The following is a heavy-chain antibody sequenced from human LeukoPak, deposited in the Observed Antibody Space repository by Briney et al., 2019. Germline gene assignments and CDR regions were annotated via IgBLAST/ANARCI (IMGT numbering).Heavy chain of an antibody. Sequence: SVKVSCKASGGTFSSYAISWVRQAPGQGLEWMGGIIPIFGTANYAQKFQGRVTITADKSTSTAYMELSSLRSEDTAVYYCASGYDDKTYYFDYWGQGTLVTVSS. CDR1: GGTFSSYA. CDR3: ASGYDDKTYYFDY. J-gene: IGHJ4*02. CDR2: IIPIFGTA. D-gene: IGHD5-12*01. V-gene: IGHV1-69*06.